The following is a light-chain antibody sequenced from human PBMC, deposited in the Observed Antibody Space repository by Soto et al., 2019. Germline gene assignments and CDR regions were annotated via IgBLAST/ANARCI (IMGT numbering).Light chain of an antibody. Sequence: QSVLTQPASVSGSPGQSITISCTGTTSFVGSYNFVSWYQQLPGKAPQVLIYEDTKRPSGVSNPFSGSISGSTASLTISGLQAEDEADYHCCSYVGASTYVFGTGTKVTVL. V-gene: IGLV2-23*01. CDR1: TSFVGSYNF. CDR3: CSYVGASTYV. CDR2: EDT. J-gene: IGLJ1*01.